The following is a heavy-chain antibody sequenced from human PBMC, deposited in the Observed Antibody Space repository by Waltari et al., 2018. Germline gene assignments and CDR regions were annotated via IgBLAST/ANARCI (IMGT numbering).Heavy chain of an antibody. D-gene: IGHD2-21*02. V-gene: IGHV3-7*01. Sequence: EVRLVESGGGLALPGDSLRLSCAASGFTFGGFWMTWVRQAPGKVLVWVASINQDGSDRSYVDSVKGRFTISRDSTKNSLFLEMNGLTAGDTAVYYCARQYCGGDCYWDYFEYWGQGTLVTVSS. CDR3: ARQYCGGDCYWDYFEY. J-gene: IGHJ4*02. CDR2: INQDGSDR. CDR1: GFTFGGFW.